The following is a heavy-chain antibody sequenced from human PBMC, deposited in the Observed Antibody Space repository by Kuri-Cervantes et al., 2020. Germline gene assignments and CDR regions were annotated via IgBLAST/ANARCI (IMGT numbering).Heavy chain of an antibody. Sequence: ASVKVSCKASGYTFTSYGISWVRQAPGQGLEWMGWISAYNGNTNYAQKFQGRVTMTRDTSISTAYMELSSLRSDDTAVYYCARVPYGDYGALFYWGQGTLVTVSS. J-gene: IGHJ4*02. D-gene: IGHD4-17*01. CDR3: ARVPYGDYGALFY. CDR1: GYTFTSYG. CDR2: ISAYNGNT. V-gene: IGHV1-18*01.